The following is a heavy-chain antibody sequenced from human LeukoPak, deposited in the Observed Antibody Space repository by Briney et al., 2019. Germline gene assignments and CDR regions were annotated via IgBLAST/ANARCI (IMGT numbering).Heavy chain of an antibody. CDR3: ASVPTQRLAIDY. V-gene: IGHV4-39*01. Sequence: SETLSLTCTVSGGSISSSSYYWGWIRQPPGKGLEWIGSIYYSGSTYYNPSLKSRVTISVDTSKNQFSLKLSSVTAADTAVYYCASVPTQRLAIDYWGQGTLVTVSS. D-gene: IGHD6-19*01. CDR2: IYYSGST. J-gene: IGHJ4*02. CDR1: GGSISSSSYY.